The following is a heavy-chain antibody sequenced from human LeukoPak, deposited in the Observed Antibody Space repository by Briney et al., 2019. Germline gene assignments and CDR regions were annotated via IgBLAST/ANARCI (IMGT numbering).Heavy chain of an antibody. D-gene: IGHD1-1*01. CDR3: ARLIQRAAYY. V-gene: IGHV5-51*01. J-gene: IGHJ4*02. CDR2: IYPSDSNT. CDR1: GYTFTNYW. Sequence: GESLKISGKGSGYTFTNYWIGWVRQMTGTCLEWIGIIYPSDSNTRYSPSFQGQVTISVDKSINTAYLQWSSLKASDTAMYYCARLIQRAAYYWGQGTLVTVSS.